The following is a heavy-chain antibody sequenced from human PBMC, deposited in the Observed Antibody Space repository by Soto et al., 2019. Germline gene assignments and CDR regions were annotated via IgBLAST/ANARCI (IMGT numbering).Heavy chain of an antibody. CDR3: ARAAYYYDSSGYYYSKPPDY. Sequence: QVQPVQSGAEVKKPGSSVKVSCKASGGTFSSYAISWVRQAPGQGLEWMGGIIPIFGTANYAQKFQGRVTITADESTSTAYMELSSLRSEDTAVYYCARAAYYYDSSGYYYSKPPDYWGQGTLVTVSS. CDR1: GGTFSSYA. D-gene: IGHD3-22*01. V-gene: IGHV1-69*01. CDR2: IIPIFGTA. J-gene: IGHJ4*02.